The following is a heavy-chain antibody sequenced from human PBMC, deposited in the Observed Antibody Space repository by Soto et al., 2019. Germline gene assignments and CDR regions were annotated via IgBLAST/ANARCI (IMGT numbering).Heavy chain of an antibody. D-gene: IGHD2-2*01. V-gene: IGHV3-23*01. J-gene: IGHJ4*02. CDR1: GSTFTSYP. CDR3: AKDIVPAGY. CDR2: ISGSGGST. Sequence: EVQLLESGGGLVHPGGSRSLSCAASGSTFTSYPLSWVRRPQGKGLEWVSAISGSGGSTYYADSVKGRFTISRDNSKNTLYLQMNSLRAEDTAVYYCAKDIVPAGYWGQGTLVTVSS.